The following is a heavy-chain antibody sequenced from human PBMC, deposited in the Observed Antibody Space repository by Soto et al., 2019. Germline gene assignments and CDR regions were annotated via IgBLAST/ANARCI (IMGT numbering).Heavy chain of an antibody. CDR3: ARVGPAHYYDSSGYYSPLDY. D-gene: IGHD3-22*01. J-gene: IGHJ4*02. Sequence: QVQLVQSGAEVKKPGSSVTVSCKASGDTFSSYAINWVRQAPGQGLEWMGGIIPMFGTANYAQKFKGRVTITAGESTSKVYMELSSLRSEDTAVYYCARVGPAHYYDSSGYYSPLDYWGQGTLVTVSS. CDR2: IIPMFGTA. CDR1: GDTFSSYA. V-gene: IGHV1-69*01.